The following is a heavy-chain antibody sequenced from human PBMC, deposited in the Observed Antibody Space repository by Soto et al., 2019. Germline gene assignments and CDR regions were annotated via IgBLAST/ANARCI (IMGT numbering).Heavy chain of an antibody. J-gene: IGHJ3*02. D-gene: IGHD1-7*01. CDR1: GGSFSGYY. Sequence: TSETLSLTCAVYGGSFSGYYWSWIRQPPGKGLEWIGEINHSGSTNYNPSLKSRVTISVDTSKNQFSLKLSSVTAADTAVYYCARGRRTGTTYWGRAFDIWGQGTMVTVSS. V-gene: IGHV4-34*01. CDR2: INHSGST. CDR3: ARGRRTGTTYWGRAFDI.